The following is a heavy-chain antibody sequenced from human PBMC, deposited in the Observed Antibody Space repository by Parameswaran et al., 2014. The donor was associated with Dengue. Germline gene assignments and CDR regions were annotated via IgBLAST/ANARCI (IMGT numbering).Heavy chain of an antibody. CDR3: ARDVDSSGWYPYSSSQNWFDP. J-gene: IGHJ5*02. V-gene: IGHV4-38-2*02. CDR1: GYSISSGYY. D-gene: IGHD6-19*01. Sequence: AGGSLRLSCTVSGYSISSGYYWGWIRQPPGKGLEWIGSIYHSGSTYYNPSLKSRVTISVDTSKNQFSLKLSSVTAADTAVYYCARDVDSSGWYPYSSSQNWFDPWGQGTLVTVSS. CDR2: IYHSGST.